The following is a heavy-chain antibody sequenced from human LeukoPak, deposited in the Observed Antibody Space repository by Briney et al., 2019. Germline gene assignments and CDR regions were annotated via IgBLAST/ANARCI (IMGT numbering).Heavy chain of an antibody. CDR3: ARDPNTAMVSNWFDP. Sequence: PSETLSLTCTVSGGSISSYYWSGIRQPAGKGLEWIGRIYTSGSTNYNPSLKSRVTMSVDTSKNQFSLKLSSVTAADTAVYYCARDPNTAMVSNWFDPWGQGTLVTVYS. CDR1: GGSISSYY. J-gene: IGHJ5*02. V-gene: IGHV4-4*07. D-gene: IGHD5-18*01. CDR2: IYTSGST.